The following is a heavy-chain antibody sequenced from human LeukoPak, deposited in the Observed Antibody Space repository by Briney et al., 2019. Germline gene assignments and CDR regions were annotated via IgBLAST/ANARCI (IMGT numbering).Heavy chain of an antibody. D-gene: IGHD3-22*01. Sequence: SETLSLTCTVSGGSISSYYWSWIRQPPGKGLERIGYIYYSGSTNYNPSLKSRVTISVDTSKTQFSLKLTSMSAADTAVYYCARVGDTSGYFYYLDYWGQGTLVTVSS. CDR2: IYYSGST. CDR1: GGSISSYY. J-gene: IGHJ4*02. CDR3: ARVGDTSGYFYYLDY. V-gene: IGHV4-59*01.